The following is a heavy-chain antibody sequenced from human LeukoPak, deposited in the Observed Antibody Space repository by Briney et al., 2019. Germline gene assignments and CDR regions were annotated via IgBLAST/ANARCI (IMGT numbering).Heavy chain of an antibody. J-gene: IGHJ3*02. CDR1: GFTFSAYS. Sequence: GGSLRLSCAASGFTFSAYSMNWVRQAPGKGLEWVSSISSSSSYIYYADSVKGRFTISRDNAKNSLYLQMNSLRAEDTAVYYCARSVVLLWFGELGAFDIWGQGTMVTVSS. CDR3: ARSVVLLWFGELGAFDI. CDR2: ISSSSSYI. D-gene: IGHD3-10*01. V-gene: IGHV3-21*01.